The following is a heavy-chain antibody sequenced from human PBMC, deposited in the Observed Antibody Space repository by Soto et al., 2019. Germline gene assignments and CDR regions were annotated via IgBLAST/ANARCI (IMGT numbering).Heavy chain of an antibody. CDR3: ASLRTGITGTPEHPQYYGMDV. D-gene: IGHD1-7*01. J-gene: IGHJ6*02. CDR2: INHSGST. V-gene: IGHV4-34*01. CDR1: GGSFSGYY. Sequence: SETLSLTCAVYGGSFSGYYWGWIRQPPGKGLEWIGEINHSGSTNYNPSLKSRVTISVDTSKNQFSLKLSSVTAADTAVYYCASLRTGITGTPEHPQYYGMDVWGQGTTVTVSS.